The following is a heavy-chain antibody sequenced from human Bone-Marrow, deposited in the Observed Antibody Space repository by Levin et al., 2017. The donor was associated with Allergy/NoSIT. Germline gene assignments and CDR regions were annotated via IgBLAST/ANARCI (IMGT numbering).Heavy chain of an antibody. CDR2: INPNSGGT. D-gene: IGHD5-12*01. CDR1: GYTFTGYY. CDR3: ARDFQEVVATIDGWFDP. V-gene: IGHV1-2*02. Sequence: ASVKVSCKASGYTFTGYYMHWVRQAPGQGLEWMGWINPNSGGTNYAQKFQGRVTMTRDTSISTAYMELSRLRSDDTAVYYCARDFQEVVATIDGWFDPWGQGTLVTVSS. J-gene: IGHJ5*02.